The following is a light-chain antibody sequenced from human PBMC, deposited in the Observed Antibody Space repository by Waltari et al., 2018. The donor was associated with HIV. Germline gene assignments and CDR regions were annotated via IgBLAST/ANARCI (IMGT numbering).Light chain of an antibody. V-gene: IGLV1-51*01. CDR2: DNS. CDR1: TSNIGTNS. Sequence: QSVLTQPPSVSAAPGQNVTISCSGGTSNIGTNSVSWYQQLPGAAPRLLILDNSERPSGIPDRFSASESGTSSTLGITGLQTGDEADYYCGTWDSGLSAVVFGGGTKVTVL. CDR3: GTWDSGLSAVV. J-gene: IGLJ2*01.